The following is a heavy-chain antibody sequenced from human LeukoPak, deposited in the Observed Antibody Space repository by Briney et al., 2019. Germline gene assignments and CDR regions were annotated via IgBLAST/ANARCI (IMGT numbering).Heavy chain of an antibody. D-gene: IGHD2-2*03. V-gene: IGHV1-8*01. Sequence: GASVKVSCKASGYTFTSYDINWVRQATGQGLEWMGWMNPNSGNTGYAQKFQGRVTMTRNTSISTAYMELSCLRSEDTAVYYCARVLNPLDSDAFDIWGQGTMVTVSS. CDR3: ARVLNPLDSDAFDI. J-gene: IGHJ3*02. CDR1: GYTFTSYD. CDR2: MNPNSGNT.